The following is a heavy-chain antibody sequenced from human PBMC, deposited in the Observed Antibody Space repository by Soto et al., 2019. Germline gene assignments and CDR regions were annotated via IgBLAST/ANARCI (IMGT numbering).Heavy chain of an antibody. CDR3: DRGGGFCGADCYKAGIDE. CDR1: GLTSRTYA. J-gene: IGHJ6*04. D-gene: IGHD2-21*02. V-gene: IGHV3-23*01. CDR2: ISISGDST. Sequence: SCAASGLTSRTYAISWVLQAPGKGLEGVSAISISGDSTYNADSVKGRFTISRDNFKNTLYLQMKSLRDEDTAVYDCDRGGGFCGADCYKAGIDEWG.